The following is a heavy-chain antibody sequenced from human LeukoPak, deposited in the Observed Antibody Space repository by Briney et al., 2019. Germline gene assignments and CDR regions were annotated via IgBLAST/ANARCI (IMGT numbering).Heavy chain of an antibody. CDR2: ISGSGGST. J-gene: IGHJ4*02. CDR1: GFTFSSYA. D-gene: IGHD3-9*01. CDR3: AREEPYYDILTGYYLADY. Sequence: GGSLRLSCAASGFTFSSYAMSWVRQAPGKGLEWVSAISGSGGSTYYADSVKGRFTISRDNSKNTLYLQMNSLRAEDTAVYYCAREEPYYDILTGYYLADYWGQGTLVTVSS. V-gene: IGHV3-23*01.